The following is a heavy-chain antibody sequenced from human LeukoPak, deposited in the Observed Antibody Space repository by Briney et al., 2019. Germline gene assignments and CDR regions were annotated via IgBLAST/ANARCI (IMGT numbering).Heavy chain of an antibody. D-gene: IGHD2-15*01. V-gene: IGHV3-11*01. CDR2: ISRSGSTK. J-gene: IGHJ2*01. CDR3: AKDRAPYCSGGSCYLWYFDL. CDR1: GFTFSDYN. Sequence: GGSLRLSCAASGFTFSDYNMRWIRQAPGKGLEWVSSISRSGSTKYYADSVKGRFTISRDNAKNSLFLQMNSLRAEDTAVYYCAKDRAPYCSGGSCYLWYFDLWGRGTLVTVSS.